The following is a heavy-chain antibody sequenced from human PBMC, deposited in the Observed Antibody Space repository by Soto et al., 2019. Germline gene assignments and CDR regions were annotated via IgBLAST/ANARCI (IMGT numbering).Heavy chain of an antibody. CDR1: GFTFSSYA. CDR3: AKVGGDGSGSSHFDY. V-gene: IGHV3-23*01. CDR2: ISGSGGST. Sequence: GSLRLSCAASGFTFSSYAMSWVRQAPGKGLEWVSAISGSGGSTYYADSVKGRFTISRDNSKNTLYLQMNSLRAEDTAVYYCAKVGGDGSGSSHFDYWGQGTLVTVSS. J-gene: IGHJ4*02. D-gene: IGHD1-26*01.